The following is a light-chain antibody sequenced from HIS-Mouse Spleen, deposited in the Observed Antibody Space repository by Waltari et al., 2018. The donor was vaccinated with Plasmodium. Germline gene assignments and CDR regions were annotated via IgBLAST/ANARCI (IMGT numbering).Light chain of an antibody. J-gene: IGLJ3*02. CDR1: NLGDKY. CDR2: QDS. CDR3: QAWDSSTWV. Sequence: SYELTQPPSVSVSPGQTASITCSGDNLGDKYACWYQQKPGQSPVLVIYQDSKRPTGIPERFSGSDSGNTATLTIGGTQAMDEADYYCQAWDSSTWVFGGGTKLTVL. V-gene: IGLV3-1*01.